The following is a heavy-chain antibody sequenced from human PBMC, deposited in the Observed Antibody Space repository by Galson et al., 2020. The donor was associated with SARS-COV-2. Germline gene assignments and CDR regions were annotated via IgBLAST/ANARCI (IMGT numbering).Heavy chain of an antibody. Sequence: SETLSLTCTVSGVSISSSSYYWGWIRQPPGKGLEWIGTIYYSGSTYYNPSLKSRVIISVDTSKNQFSLKLSSVTAADTAVYYCARLRAGYDSFSDFDHWGQGTLVTVSS. J-gene: IGHJ4*02. D-gene: IGHD1-1*01. CDR2: IYYSGST. V-gene: IGHV4-39*01. CDR3: ARLRAGYDSFSDFDH. CDR1: GVSISSSSYY.